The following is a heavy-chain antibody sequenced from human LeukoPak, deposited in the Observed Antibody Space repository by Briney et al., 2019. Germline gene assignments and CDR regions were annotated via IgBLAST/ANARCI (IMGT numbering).Heavy chain of an antibody. V-gene: IGHV3-30*02. CDR1: GFTFSSYG. CDR2: IWYGGSNK. Sequence: PGGSLRLSCAASGFTFSSYGMHWVRQAPGKGLEWVAVIWYGGSNKYYADSVKGRFTISRDNSKNTLYLQMNSLRAEDTAVYYCAKGVAAGTLDYWGQGTLVTVSS. J-gene: IGHJ4*02. D-gene: IGHD6-13*01. CDR3: AKGVAAGTLDY.